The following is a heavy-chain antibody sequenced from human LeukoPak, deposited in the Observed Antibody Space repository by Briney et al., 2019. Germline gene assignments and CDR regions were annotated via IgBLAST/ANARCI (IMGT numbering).Heavy chain of an antibody. J-gene: IGHJ4*02. Sequence: SETLSLTCTVSGGSISINYWSWIRQPPGKGLEWIGYIYNSGSTNYNPSLKSRVTISVDTSKNQFSLKLSSVTAADTAVYYCARGVGSSSWWFDYWGQGTLVTVSS. CDR3: ARGVGSSSWWFDY. CDR2: IYNSGST. V-gene: IGHV4-59*12. CDR1: GGSISINY. D-gene: IGHD6-13*01.